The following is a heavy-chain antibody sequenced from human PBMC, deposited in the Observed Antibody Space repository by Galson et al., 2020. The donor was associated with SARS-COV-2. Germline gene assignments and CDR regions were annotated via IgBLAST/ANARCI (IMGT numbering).Heavy chain of an antibody. CDR3: ATSPALRLRGGSYFPGNWFDP. CDR1: GYTLTELS. CDR2: FDPEDGET. J-gene: IGHJ5*02. D-gene: IGHD1-26*01. V-gene: IGHV1-24*01. Sequence: ASVKVSCKVSGYTLTELSMHWVRQAPGKGLEWMGGFDPEDGETIYAQKFQGRVTMTEDTSTDTAYMELSSLRSEDTAVYYCATSPALRLRGGSYFPGNWFDPWCQGTLVTGSS.